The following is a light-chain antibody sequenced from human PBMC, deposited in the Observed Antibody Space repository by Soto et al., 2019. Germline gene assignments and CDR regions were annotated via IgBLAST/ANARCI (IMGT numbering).Light chain of an antibody. CDR3: QQYHIYSWT. CDR1: QDIGTW. V-gene: IGKV1-5*03. J-gene: IGKJ1*01. CDR2: RAS. Sequence: DIKMTQSPSTPSASARDRVTIXXRASQDIGTWLAWYQQKPEKAPKXVIYRASHLESGVPSRFSASGSGTEFSLTINSLQADDFATYYCQQYHIYSWTFGQGTKVDIK.